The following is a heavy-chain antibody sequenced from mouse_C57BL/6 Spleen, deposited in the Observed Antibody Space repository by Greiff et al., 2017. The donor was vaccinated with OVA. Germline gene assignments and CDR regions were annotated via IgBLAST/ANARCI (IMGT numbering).Heavy chain of an antibody. CDR3: ARWGTVVADWYFDV. V-gene: IGHV1-53*01. CDR1: GYTFTSYW. Sequence: VQLQQSGTELVKPGASVKLSCKASGYTFTSYWMHWVKQRPGQGLEWIGNINPSNGGTNYNEKFKSKATLTVDKSSSTAYMQLSSLTSEDSAVYYCARWGTVVADWYFDVWGTGTTVTVSS. D-gene: IGHD1-1*01. J-gene: IGHJ1*03. CDR2: INPSNGGT.